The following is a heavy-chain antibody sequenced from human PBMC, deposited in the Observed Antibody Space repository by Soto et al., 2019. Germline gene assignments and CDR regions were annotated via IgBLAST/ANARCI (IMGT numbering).Heavy chain of an antibody. CDR1: GYTFTSYG. CDR3: ARNPNSYGYSYYYYGMDV. J-gene: IGHJ6*02. D-gene: IGHD5-18*01. CDR2: ISAYNGNT. V-gene: IGHV1-18*01. Sequence: ASVKVSCKASGYTFTSYGISWVRQAPGQGLEWMGWISAYNGNTNYAQKLQGRVTMTTDTSTSTAYMELRSLRSDDTAVYYCARNPNSYGYSYYYYGMDVWGQGTTVTVSS.